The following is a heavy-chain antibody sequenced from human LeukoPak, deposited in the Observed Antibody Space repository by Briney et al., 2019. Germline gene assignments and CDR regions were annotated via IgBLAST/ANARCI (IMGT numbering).Heavy chain of an antibody. D-gene: IGHD1-26*01. Sequence: PGGSLRLSCEGSGFTFSNYAMNWVRQAPGKGLEWVSGISGSGGSTYYVDSVKGRFTISRDNSKNTLYLQMNSLRAEDTAVYYCAKRERRAYSIVGADNWFDPWGQGTLVTVSS. J-gene: IGHJ5*02. V-gene: IGHV3-23*01. CDR2: ISGSGGST. CDR3: AKRERRAYSIVGADNWFDP. CDR1: GFTFSNYA.